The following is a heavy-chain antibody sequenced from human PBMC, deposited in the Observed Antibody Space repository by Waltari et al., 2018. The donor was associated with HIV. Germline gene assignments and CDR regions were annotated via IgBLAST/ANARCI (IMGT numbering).Heavy chain of an antibody. Sequence: EVQLVQSGAEVKKPGESLKISWKGSGYTFIRFWLALVRLMPGKGLEWKGMIYPGDSDTRYSPSFQGLVTNSADKSINTAYMQWSSLEASDTSMYYCARQYPPLLWFGESPSYFDFWGQGTLVTVSS. V-gene: IGHV5-51*01. D-gene: IGHD3-10*01. J-gene: IGHJ4*02. CDR2: IYPGDSDT. CDR3: ARQYPPLLWFGESPSYFDF. CDR1: GYTFIRFW.